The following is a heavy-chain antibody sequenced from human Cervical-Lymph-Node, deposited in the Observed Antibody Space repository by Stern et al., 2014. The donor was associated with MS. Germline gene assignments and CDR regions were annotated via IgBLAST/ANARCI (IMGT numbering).Heavy chain of an antibody. CDR3: TRRDFWDDY. V-gene: IGHV3-73*02. J-gene: IGHJ4*02. D-gene: IGHD3-3*01. CDR1: GFTFSGSA. CDR2: IRSKANSYAT. Sequence: EVQLVESGGGLVQPGGSLKLSCAASGFTFSGSAIHWVRQASGKGLEWVGRIRSKANSYATAYAASVKGRFTISRDDSKNTAYLQMNSLKTEDTAVYYCTRRDFWDDYWGQGTLVTVSS.